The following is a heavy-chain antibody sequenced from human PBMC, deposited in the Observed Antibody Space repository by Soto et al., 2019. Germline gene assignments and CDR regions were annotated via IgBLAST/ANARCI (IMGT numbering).Heavy chain of an antibody. CDR2: ISSSSSYI. CDR3: ARDYPDYMTTVTTGYDY. D-gene: IGHD4-4*01. Sequence: GGSLRLSCAASGFTFSSYSMNWVRQAPGKGLEWVSSISSSSSYIYYADSVKGRFTISRDNAKNSLYLQMNSLRAEDTAVYYCARDYPDYMTTVTTGYDYWGQGTLVTVSS. V-gene: IGHV3-21*01. J-gene: IGHJ4*02. CDR1: GFTFSSYS.